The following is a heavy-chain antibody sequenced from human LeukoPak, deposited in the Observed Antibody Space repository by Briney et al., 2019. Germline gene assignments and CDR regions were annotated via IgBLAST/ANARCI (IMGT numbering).Heavy chain of an antibody. Sequence: SETLSLTCTVSGGSIRSGGYYWSWIRQHPGKGLEWIGYIYYSGSTYYNPSLKSRVTISVDTSKNQFSLKLSSVTAADTAVYYCARGGQTGDYFDYWGQGTLVTVSS. CDR3: ARGGQTGDYFDY. J-gene: IGHJ4*02. V-gene: IGHV4-31*03. CDR1: GGSIRSGGYY. CDR2: IYYSGST.